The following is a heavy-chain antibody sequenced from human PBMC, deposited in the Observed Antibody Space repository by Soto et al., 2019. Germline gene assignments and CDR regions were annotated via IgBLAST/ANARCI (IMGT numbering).Heavy chain of an antibody. D-gene: IGHD2-2*01. J-gene: IGHJ4*02. CDR3: ARATLDIVLVPAAMKWSGYYTLDY. V-gene: IGHV3-30-3*01. Sequence: PGGSLRLSCAASGFTFSSYAMHWVRQAPGKGLEWVAVISYDGSNKYYADSVKGRFTISRDNSKNTLYLQMNSLRAEDTAVYYCARATLDIVLVPAAMKWSGYYTLDYWGQGT. CDR2: ISYDGSNK. CDR1: GFTFSSYA.